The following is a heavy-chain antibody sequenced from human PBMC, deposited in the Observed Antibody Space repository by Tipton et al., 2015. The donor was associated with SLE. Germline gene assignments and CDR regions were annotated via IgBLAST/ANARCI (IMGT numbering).Heavy chain of an antibody. CDR1: GGSFSGYY. V-gene: IGHV4-34*01. J-gene: IGHJ3*02. CDR3: ARHGDGGAFDI. D-gene: IGHD3-10*01. Sequence: TLSLTCAVYGGSFSGYYWSWIRQPPGKGLEWIGEINHSGSTNCNPSLKSRVTISVNTSKNQFSLKLSSVTAADTAVFYCARHGDGGAFDIWGQGTMVTVSS. CDR2: INHSGST.